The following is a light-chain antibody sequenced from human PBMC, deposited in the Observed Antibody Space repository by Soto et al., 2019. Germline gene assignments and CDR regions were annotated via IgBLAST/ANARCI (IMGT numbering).Light chain of an antibody. J-gene: IGKJ1*01. V-gene: IGKV1-39*01. Sequence: DIQMTQSPSSLSGSAGDRVTITCRASQSISGYLNWYQQKPGKAPKVLMYCTSILQTGVSSRFSGSGSGTDFTLTINSLQPEDFATYYCQQSYSTPWTFGQGTKVEIK. CDR2: CTS. CDR3: QQSYSTPWT. CDR1: QSISGY.